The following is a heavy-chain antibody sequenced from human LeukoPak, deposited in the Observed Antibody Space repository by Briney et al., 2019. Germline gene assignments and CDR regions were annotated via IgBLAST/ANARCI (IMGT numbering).Heavy chain of an antibody. D-gene: IGHD3-16*01. J-gene: IGHJ4*02. Sequence: SVKVSCKASGGTFSSYAISWVRQAPGQGLEWMGRIIPIFGTANYAQKFQGRVTITTDESTSTAYMELSSLRSEDAAVYYCATTVSGEVIDYWGQGTLVTVSS. V-gene: IGHV1-69*05. CDR3: ATTVSGEVIDY. CDR2: IIPIFGTA. CDR1: GGTFSSYA.